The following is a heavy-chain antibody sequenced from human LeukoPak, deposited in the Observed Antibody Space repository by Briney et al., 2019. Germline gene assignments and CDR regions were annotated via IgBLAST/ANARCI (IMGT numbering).Heavy chain of an antibody. CDR2: LSANGGKT. Sequence: GGSLRLSCAASGFAFSTYAMSWVRQVPEKGLEWVSALSANGGKTYYTDSVKGRFTISRDNSHNTLYLQMNSLRAEDTAVYYCAREVNYYDSSGYYLQYFQHWGQGTLVTVSS. J-gene: IGHJ1*01. CDR1: GFAFSTYA. CDR3: AREVNYYDSSGYYLQYFQH. V-gene: IGHV3-23*01. D-gene: IGHD3-22*01.